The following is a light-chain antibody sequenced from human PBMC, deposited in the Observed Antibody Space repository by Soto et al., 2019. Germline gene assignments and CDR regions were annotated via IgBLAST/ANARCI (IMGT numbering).Light chain of an antibody. V-gene: IGKV2-28*01. CDR1: QSLLHSDGYNY. CDR3: MQALQTPVT. J-gene: IGKJ1*01. CDR2: LGS. Sequence: DIVMTQSPLSLPVTPGEPASISCRSSQSLLHSDGYNYLDWYLQKPGRSPQILIYLGSNRASGVTDRFSGSGSGTDFTLKISKMVAEDVGVYYCMQALQTPVTFGQGTKVEIK.